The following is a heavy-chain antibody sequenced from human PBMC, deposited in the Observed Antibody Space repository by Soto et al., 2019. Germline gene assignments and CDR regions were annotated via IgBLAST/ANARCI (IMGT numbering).Heavy chain of an antibody. Sequence: GGSLRLSCAASGFTFSNYAMSWVRQAPGKGLEWVSAIRVSGGTTSHADSVKGRFSISRDNSKNTLYLQMNSLRAEDTAVYYCAKEREVAGFDPWGQGTLSPSPQ. D-gene: IGHD6-19*01. CDR2: IRVSGGTT. J-gene: IGHJ5*02. CDR3: AKEREVAGFDP. CDR1: GFTFSNYA. V-gene: IGHV3-23*01.